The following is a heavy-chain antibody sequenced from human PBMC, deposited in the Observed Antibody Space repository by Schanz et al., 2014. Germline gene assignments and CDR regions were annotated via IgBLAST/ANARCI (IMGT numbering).Heavy chain of an antibody. V-gene: IGHV3-48*01. D-gene: IGHD6-19*01. CDR3: ASVIMVAGNHRDGRDV. CDR2: ISSSSSTI. Sequence: VQLVESGGGLVQPGGSVRLSCGASGFSFSTHWMAWVRQAPGKGLEWVSYISSSSSTIYYADSVKGRFTISRDNAKNSLYLQMNSLRAEDTGVYYCASVIMVAGNHRDGRDVWGQGTTVIVSS. J-gene: IGHJ6*02. CDR1: GFSFSTHW.